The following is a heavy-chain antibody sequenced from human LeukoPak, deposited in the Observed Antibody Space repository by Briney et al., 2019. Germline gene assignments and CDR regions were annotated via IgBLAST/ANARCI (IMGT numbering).Heavy chain of an antibody. J-gene: IGHJ4*02. CDR1: GFTVSDYS. V-gene: IGHV3-23*01. CDR2: ISGSGSYT. D-gene: IGHD3-22*01. CDR3: VKRRRDSSGHFDS. Sequence: PGGSLRLSCAASGFTVSDYSMAWVRQAPGKGLERVSAISGSGSYTDYADSVKCGFTISKDNSKNTQYMLLISLRAEDTAEYYCVKRRRDSSGHFDSWGQGPLVTVSS.